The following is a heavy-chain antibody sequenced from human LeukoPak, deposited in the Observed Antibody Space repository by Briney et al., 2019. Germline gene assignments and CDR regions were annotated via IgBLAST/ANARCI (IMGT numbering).Heavy chain of an antibody. D-gene: IGHD3-22*01. CDR3: AREGRNYYYDSSGYSDI. Sequence: PSETLSLTCTVSGGSISSSSYYWGWIRQPPGKGLEWIGSIYYSGSTYYNPSLKSRVTISVDTSKNQFSLKLSSVTAADTAVYYCAREGRNYYYDSSGYSDIWGQGTMVTVSS. V-gene: IGHV4-39*07. J-gene: IGHJ3*02. CDR1: GGSISSSSYY. CDR2: IYYSGST.